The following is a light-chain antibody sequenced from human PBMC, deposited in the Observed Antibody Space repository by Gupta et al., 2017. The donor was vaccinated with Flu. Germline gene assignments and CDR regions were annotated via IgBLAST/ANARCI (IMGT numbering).Light chain of an antibody. Sequence: SYELTQPPSVSVSPGQTARITCSEDTVGDKYVCWYQQKSGQSPVLVIYQDNKRPSGIPERFSGSNSGNTATLTIRGTQDVDEADYYCQAWDSTTAVFGGGTKLTVL. CDR1: TVGDKY. CDR2: QDN. J-gene: IGLJ3*02. CDR3: QAWDSTTAV. V-gene: IGLV3-1*01.